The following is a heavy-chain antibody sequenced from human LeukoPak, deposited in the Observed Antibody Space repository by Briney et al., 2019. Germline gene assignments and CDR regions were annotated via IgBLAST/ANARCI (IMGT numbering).Heavy chain of an antibody. CDR3: ANSAGQLWFFLDY. CDR1: GFTFTTYA. CDR2: ASGGDTT. J-gene: IGHJ4*02. D-gene: IGHD5-18*01. V-gene: IGHV3-23*01. Sequence: GGSLRLSCAASGFTFTTYAVSWVRQAPGKGLEWVSTASGGDTTYYGDSVKGRFTISRDNSKNTLYLQMNSLRAEDTAVYYCANSAGQLWFFLDYWGQGTLVTVSS.